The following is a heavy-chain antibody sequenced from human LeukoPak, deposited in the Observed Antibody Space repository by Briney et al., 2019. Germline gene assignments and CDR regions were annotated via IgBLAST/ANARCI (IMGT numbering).Heavy chain of an antibody. J-gene: IGHJ4*02. D-gene: IGHD3-22*01. V-gene: IGHV3-9*01. CDR3: AKDGEYYYDSSGKPVTWYYFDY. CDR1: GFTFSSYA. CDR2: ISWNSGSI. Sequence: PGGSLRLSCAASGFTFSSYAMHWVQQAPGKGLGWVSGISWNSGSIGYADSVKGRFTISRDNAKNSLYLQMNSLRAEDTALYYCAKDGEYYYDSSGKPVTWYYFDYWGQGTLVTVSS.